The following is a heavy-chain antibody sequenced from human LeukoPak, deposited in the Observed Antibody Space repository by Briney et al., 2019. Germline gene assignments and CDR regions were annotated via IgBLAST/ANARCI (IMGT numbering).Heavy chain of an antibody. CDR2: ISGSGGST. J-gene: IGHJ4*02. V-gene: IGHV3-23*01. D-gene: IGHD3-10*01. CDR1: VFTFSSYA. Sequence: GGSLRLSCAASVFTFSSYAMSWVRQAPGKGLEWVSAISGSGGSTYYADSVKGRFTISRDNSKNTLYLQMNSLRAEDTAVYYCAKYDSGSQPGLVDYWGQGTLVTVSS. CDR3: AKYDSGSQPGLVDY.